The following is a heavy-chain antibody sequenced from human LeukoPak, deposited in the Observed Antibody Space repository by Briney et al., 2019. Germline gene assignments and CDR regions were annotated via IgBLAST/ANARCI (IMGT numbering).Heavy chain of an antibody. CDR2: INHSGST. Sequence: SETLSLTCAVYGGSFSGNYWSWIRQPPGKGLEWIGEINHSGSTNYNPSLKSRVTISVDTSKNQFSLKLSSVTAADTAVYYCARASGFRTKTIDYWGQGTLVTVSS. J-gene: IGHJ4*02. CDR3: ARASGFRTKTIDY. D-gene: IGHD3/OR15-3a*01. V-gene: IGHV4-34*01. CDR1: GGSFSGNY.